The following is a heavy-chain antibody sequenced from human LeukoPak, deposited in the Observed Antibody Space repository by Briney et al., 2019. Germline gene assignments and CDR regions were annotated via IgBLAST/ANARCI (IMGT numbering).Heavy chain of an antibody. CDR2: LYSSGST. J-gene: IGHJ4*02. CDR3: ARYGYSSSAFHY. Sequence: SETLSLTCTVFGGSISSYYRSWIRQPAGKGLEWIGRLYSSGSTNYNPSLKSRVSMSVDTSKNQFSLKLSSGTDADTAVYFCARYGYSSSAFHYWGQGTLATVSS. D-gene: IGHD6-13*01. V-gene: IGHV4-4*07. CDR1: GGSISSYY.